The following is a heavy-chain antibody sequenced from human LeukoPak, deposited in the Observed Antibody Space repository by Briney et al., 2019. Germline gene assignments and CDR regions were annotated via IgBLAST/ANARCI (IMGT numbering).Heavy chain of an antibody. Sequence: ASVKVSCKASGYAFGDDYIHWVRQAPGQGLEWIGRINPNSGDTKSLQKFQGRVTLTRDTSISTAYMDLTNLISDDTAVYYCARDIVVAGVFNWFDPWGQGTLVSVSS. CDR2: INPNSGDT. J-gene: IGHJ5*02. CDR1: GYAFGDDY. V-gene: IGHV1-2*06. D-gene: IGHD2-21*01. CDR3: ARDIVVAGVFNWFDP.